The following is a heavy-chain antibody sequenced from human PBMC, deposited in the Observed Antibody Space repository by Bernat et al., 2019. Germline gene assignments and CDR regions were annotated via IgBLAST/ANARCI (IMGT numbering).Heavy chain of an antibody. CDR2: IYSGGST. Sequence: EVQLVESGGGLVQPGGSLRLSCAASGFTVSSNYMSWVRQAPGKGLEWVSVIYSGGSTYYADCVKGRCNISRDNSKNTLYLQMNSLTAEDKAVYYCERHGSGYDFSIDYWGQGTMVTVSS. J-gene: IGHJ4*02. CDR3: ERHGSGYDFSIDY. D-gene: IGHD5-12*01. V-gene: IGHV3-66*04. CDR1: GFTVSSNY.